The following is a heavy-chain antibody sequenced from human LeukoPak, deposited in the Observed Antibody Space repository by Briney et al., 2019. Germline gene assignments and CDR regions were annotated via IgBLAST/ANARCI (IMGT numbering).Heavy chain of an antibody. Sequence: ASVNVSCKASGYTFTDHSIHWVRQAPGQGLEWMGYVDPSNDDTNYAPKFHDRVTMTGDTSIRTAYMELSRLTSDDTAVYYCARSLFVAFTDWGEGTLVIVSS. CDR1: GYTFTDHS. D-gene: IGHD2-21*01. CDR2: VDPSNDDT. CDR3: ARSLFVAFTD. V-gene: IGHV1-2*02. J-gene: IGHJ4*02.